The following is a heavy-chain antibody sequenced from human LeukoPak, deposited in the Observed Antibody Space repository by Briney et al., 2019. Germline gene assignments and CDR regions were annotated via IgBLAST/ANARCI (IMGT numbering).Heavy chain of an antibody. CDR3: ARGYCSGGSCYSGSYGDYDY. CDR1: GGSISSGSYY. D-gene: IGHD2-15*01. V-gene: IGHV4-61*02. CDR2: TYTSGST. J-gene: IGHJ4*02. Sequence: SETLSLTCTVSGGSISSGSYYWSWLRQPAGKGLEWIGRTYTSGSTNYNPSLKSRVTISVDTSKNQFSLKLSSVTAADTAVYYCARGYCSGGSCYSGSYGDYDYWGQGTLVTVSS.